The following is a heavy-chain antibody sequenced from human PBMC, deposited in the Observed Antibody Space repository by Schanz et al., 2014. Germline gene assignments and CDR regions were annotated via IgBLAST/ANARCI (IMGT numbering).Heavy chain of an antibody. CDR1: GFTFSSYG. Sequence: QVQLVESGGGVVQLGRSLRLSCVASGFTFSSYGMHWVRQAPGKGLEWVAVIWYDENKKYYADSVKGRFTMSRDNSKNALKQQMSIRIAENTAEYYGTRANYHRKISFDSWGRGTLVSVSS. CDR2: IWYDENKK. D-gene: IGHD2-2*01. V-gene: IGHV3-33*01. J-gene: IGHJ4*02. CDR3: TRANYHRKISFDS.